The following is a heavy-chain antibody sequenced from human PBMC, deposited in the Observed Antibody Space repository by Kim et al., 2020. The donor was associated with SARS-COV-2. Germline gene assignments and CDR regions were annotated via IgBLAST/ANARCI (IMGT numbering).Heavy chain of an antibody. CDR1: GFTFSSYA. CDR3: AKAGGLYVWGSYRYTGYFDS. CDR2: IYSGGSST. V-gene: IGHV3-23*03. Sequence: GGSLRLSCAASGFTFSSYAMSWVRQAPGKGLEWVSVIYSGGSSTYYADSVKGRFTISRDNSKNTLYLQMNSLRAEDTAVYYCAKAGGLYVWGSYRYTGYFDSWGQGTLVTVSS. D-gene: IGHD3-16*02. J-gene: IGHJ4*02.